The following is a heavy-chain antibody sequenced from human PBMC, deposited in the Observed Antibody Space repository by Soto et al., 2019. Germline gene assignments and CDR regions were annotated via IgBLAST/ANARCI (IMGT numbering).Heavy chain of an antibody. CDR2: AYYRSKWYI. CDR1: GDSVSSNSAV. J-gene: IGHJ4*02. D-gene: IGHD2-2*01. CDR3: VRARHLVSGTTGFFEE. V-gene: IGHV6-1*01. Sequence: PSQTLSLTCAISGDSVSSNSAVWNWIRQSPSRGLEWLGRAYYRSKWYIDYAESVRSRITINPDTSKNQLSLELNSVTPEDTAVYYCVRARHLVSGTTGFFEEWGPGTLVTVSS.